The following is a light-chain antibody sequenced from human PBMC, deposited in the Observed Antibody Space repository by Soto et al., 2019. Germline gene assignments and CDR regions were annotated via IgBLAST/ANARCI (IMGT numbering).Light chain of an antibody. CDR1: RSNIGDNA. Sequence: QSVLTQPPSVSEAPRQRVTISCSGSRSNIGDNAVNWYQQLPGKAPKLLIYYDDLLPSGVSDRFSGYKSGTSASLAIRALQSEDEADYYCAAWDDSLNGVVFGGGTKLTVL. J-gene: IGLJ2*01. CDR3: AAWDDSLNGVV. V-gene: IGLV1-36*01. CDR2: YDD.